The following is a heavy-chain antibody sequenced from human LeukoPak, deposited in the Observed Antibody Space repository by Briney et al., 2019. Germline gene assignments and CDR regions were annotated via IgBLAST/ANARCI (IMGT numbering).Heavy chain of an antibody. D-gene: IGHD1-26*01. CDR3: ASIGLP. Sequence: GGSLRLSCAASGFTFSNFAMHWVRQAPGKGLEYVSAISGDGRSTYYANSVKGRFTISRDNSKSTLYLQMGSLRVEDMAVYYCASIGLPWGRGTLVTVSS. CDR2: ISGDGRST. CDR1: GFTFSNFA. V-gene: IGHV3-64*01. J-gene: IGHJ2*01.